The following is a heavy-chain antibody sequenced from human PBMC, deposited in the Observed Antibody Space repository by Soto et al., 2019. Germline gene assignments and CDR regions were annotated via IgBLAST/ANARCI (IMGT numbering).Heavy chain of an antibody. CDR3: TRGLLGGAPSYTFHGMDV. CDR1: GFTFSDHY. Sequence: EVQLVESGGGLVQPGGSLRLSCAASGFTFSDHYMDWVRQAPGKGLEWVARSRNRVNSHTTEYAASVKGRFTISRDESKSSLYLQMNSLKIEETAVYYCTRGLLGGAPSYTFHGMDVWGQGTTVTVS. D-gene: IGHD1-26*01. CDR2: SRNRVNSHTT. V-gene: IGHV3-72*01. J-gene: IGHJ6*01.